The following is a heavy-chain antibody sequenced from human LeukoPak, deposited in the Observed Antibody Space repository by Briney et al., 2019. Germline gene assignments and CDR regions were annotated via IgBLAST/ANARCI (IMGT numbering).Heavy chain of an antibody. J-gene: IGHJ3*02. Sequence: PGGSLRLSCAASGFTVSSNYMSWVRQAPGKGLEWVSVIYSGGSTYYADSVKGRFTISRDNSKNSLYLQMNSLRAEDTAVYYCARLTYYYDSSGYYAFDIWGQGTMVTVSS. CDR1: GFTVSSNY. CDR2: IYSGGST. CDR3: ARLTYYYDSSGYYAFDI. V-gene: IGHV3-66*01. D-gene: IGHD3-22*01.